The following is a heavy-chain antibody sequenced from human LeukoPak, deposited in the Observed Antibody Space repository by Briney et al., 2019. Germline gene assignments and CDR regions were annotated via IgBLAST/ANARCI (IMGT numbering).Heavy chain of an antibody. CDR1: GYTFTSYG. CDR3: ARAHYYGSGSYLTYDAFDI. D-gene: IGHD3-10*01. V-gene: IGHV1-18*01. J-gene: IGHJ3*02. Sequence: ASVKVSCKASGYTFTSYGISWVRQAPGQGLEWMGWISAYNGNTNYAQKLLGRVTMTTDTSTSTAYMELRSLRSGDTAVYYCARAHYYGSGSYLTYDAFDIWGQGTMVTVSS. CDR2: ISAYNGNT.